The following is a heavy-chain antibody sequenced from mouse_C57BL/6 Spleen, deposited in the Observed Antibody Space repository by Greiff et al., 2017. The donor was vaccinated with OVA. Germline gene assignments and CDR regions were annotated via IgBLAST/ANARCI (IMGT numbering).Heavy chain of an antibody. D-gene: IGHD1-1*01. V-gene: IGHV1-39*01. CDR3: ARGKGDDGRAGYFDV. CDR2: INPNYGTT. Sequence: VQLQQSGPELVKPGASVTISCKASGYSFPDYYMHWVKQSTGQCLAWIGVINPNYGTTSYNQKFKGKATLTVDQSSSTAYMQLNSLTSDDSAVYYCARGKGDDGRAGYFDVGGTGTTGTVAA. CDR1: GYSFPDYY. J-gene: IGHJ1*03.